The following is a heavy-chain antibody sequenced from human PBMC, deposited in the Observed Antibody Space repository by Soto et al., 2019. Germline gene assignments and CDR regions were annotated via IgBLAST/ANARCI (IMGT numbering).Heavy chain of an antibody. CDR3: ATVDRWLRYGMDV. CDR1: GGSISSGDYY. J-gene: IGHJ6*02. V-gene: IGHV4-30-4*01. Sequence: SETLSLTCTVSGGSISSGDYYWSWIRQPPGKGLEWIGYIYYSGSTYYNPSLKSRVTISVDTSKNQFSLKLSSVTAADTAVYYCATVDRWLRYGMDVWGQGTTVTVSS. D-gene: IGHD5-12*01. CDR2: IYYSGST.